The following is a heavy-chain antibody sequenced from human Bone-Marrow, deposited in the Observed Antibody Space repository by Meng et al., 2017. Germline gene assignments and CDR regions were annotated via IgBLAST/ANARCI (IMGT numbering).Heavy chain of an antibody. V-gene: IGHV1-2*06. D-gene: IGHD6-13*01. CDR2: INPKSGDT. Sequence: VQLVQAGAGGKKPGASLKDSCKASGYTFPDYWLHWVRRAPGQGLEWMGRINPKSGDTHYAQRFQGRVTMTGDTSISTAYMELSGLRSDDTAMYYCARDEDISAAGYLFGDYWGQGTLVTVSS. J-gene: IGHJ4*02. CDR1: GYTFPDYW. CDR3: ARDEDISAAGYLFGDY.